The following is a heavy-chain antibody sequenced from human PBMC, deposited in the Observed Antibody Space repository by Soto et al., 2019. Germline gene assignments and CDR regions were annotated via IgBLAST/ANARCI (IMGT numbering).Heavy chain of an antibody. CDR1: GNSFTTYY. CDR3: AGLYHYDSSGYYDY. Sequence: ASVKVSCKASGNSFTTYYMHWVRQAPGQGLEWMGIINPSGGRTTYAQKFQGRVTMTRDTSTSSFHMELSSLTSEDTAVYYCAGLYHYDSSGYYDYWGQGTLVTVSS. J-gene: IGHJ4*02. V-gene: IGHV1-46*01. D-gene: IGHD3-22*01. CDR2: INPSGGRT.